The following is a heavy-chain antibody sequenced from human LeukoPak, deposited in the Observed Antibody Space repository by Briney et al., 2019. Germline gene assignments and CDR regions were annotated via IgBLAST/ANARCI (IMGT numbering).Heavy chain of an antibody. J-gene: IGHJ3*02. Sequence: GGSLRLSCAASGFTFSSYSMNWVRQAPGKGLEWVSSISSSSSYIYYADSVKGRFTISRDNAKNSLYLQMNSLRAEDTAVYYCATNVLRYFDWHYAFDIWGQGTMVTVSS. CDR3: ATNVLRYFDWHYAFDI. CDR2: ISSSSSYI. V-gene: IGHV3-21*04. CDR1: GFTFSSYS. D-gene: IGHD3-9*01.